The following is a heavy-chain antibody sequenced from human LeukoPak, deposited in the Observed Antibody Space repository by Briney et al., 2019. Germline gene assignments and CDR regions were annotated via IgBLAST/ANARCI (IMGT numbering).Heavy chain of an antibody. D-gene: IGHD6-19*01. CDR1: GFTFSSYA. Sequence: PGGSLRLSCAASGFTFSSYAMSWVRQAPGKGLEWVSAISGSGGSTYYADSVKGRFTISRDNSKNTLYLQMNSLRAEDTAVYYCASTSSSGWYKWPDYWGQGTLVTVSS. CDR3: ASTSSSGWYKWPDY. CDR2: ISGSGGST. J-gene: IGHJ4*02. V-gene: IGHV3-23*01.